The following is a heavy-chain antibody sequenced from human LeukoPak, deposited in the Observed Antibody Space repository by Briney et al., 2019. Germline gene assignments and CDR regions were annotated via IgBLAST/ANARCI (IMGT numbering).Heavy chain of an antibody. CDR2: ISGSGGST. D-gene: IGHD3-10*01. Sequence: GGSLRLSCAASGFTFSSYAMSWVRQAPGKGLEWVSAISGSGGSTYYADSVKGRFTISRDNSKNTLYLQMNSLRAEDTAVYYCAKGELLWFGELAGIPYWGQGTLVTVSS. V-gene: IGHV3-23*01. CDR1: GFTFSSYA. CDR3: AKGELLWFGELAGIPY. J-gene: IGHJ4*02.